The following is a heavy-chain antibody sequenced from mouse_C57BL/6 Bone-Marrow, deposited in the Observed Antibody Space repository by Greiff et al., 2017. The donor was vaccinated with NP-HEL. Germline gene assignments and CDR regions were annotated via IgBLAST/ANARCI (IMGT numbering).Heavy chain of an antibody. V-gene: IGHV1-19*01. CDR2: INPYNGGT. CDR1: GYTFTDYY. CDR3: ARDYDGYIDY. J-gene: IGHJ2*01. D-gene: IGHD2-3*01. Sequence: VQLQQSGPVLVKPGASVKMSCKASGYTFTDYYMNWVKQSHGKSLEWIGVINPYNGGTSYNQKFKGKATLTVDKSSSTAYMELNSLTSEDSAVYYCARDYDGYIDYWGQGTTLTVSS.